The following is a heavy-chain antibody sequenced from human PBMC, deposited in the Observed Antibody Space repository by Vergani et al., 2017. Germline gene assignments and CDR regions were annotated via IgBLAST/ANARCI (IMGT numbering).Heavy chain of an antibody. CDR2: ISSSSSYT. D-gene: IGHD2-15*01. V-gene: IGHV3-11*05. J-gene: IGHJ6*02. CDR1: GFTFSDYY. CDR3: ARDRYCSGGSCFSGGMDV. Sequence: QVQLVESGGGLVKPGGSLRLSCAASGFTFSDYYMSWIRQAPGKGLEWVSYISSSSSYTNYADSVKGRFTISRDNAKNSLYLQMNSLRAEDTAVYYCARDRYCSGGSCFSGGMDVWGQGTTVTVSS.